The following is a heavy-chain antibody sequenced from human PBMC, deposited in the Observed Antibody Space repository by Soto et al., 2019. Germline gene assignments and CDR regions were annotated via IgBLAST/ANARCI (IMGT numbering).Heavy chain of an antibody. D-gene: IGHD3-3*01. J-gene: IGHJ3*02. CDR2: IYYSGST. CDR1: GGSISSSSFH. Sequence: SETLSLTCTVSGGSISSSSFHWGWIRQPPGKGLEWIGSIYYSGSTYYSPSLKSRVTISVDTSKNQFSLKLSSVTAADTAVYYCAKGLRIWSGYPQSAFDIWGQGTMVTVSS. V-gene: IGHV4-39*01. CDR3: AKGLRIWSGYPQSAFDI.